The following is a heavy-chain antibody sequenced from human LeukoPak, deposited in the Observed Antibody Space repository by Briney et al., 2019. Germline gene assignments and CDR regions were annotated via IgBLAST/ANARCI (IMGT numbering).Heavy chain of an antibody. J-gene: IGHJ5*02. CDR3: ARDRTQYDILTGYYTGWFDP. V-gene: IGHV7-4-1*02. CDR1: VYTFTSYA. CDR2: INTYTGNP. Sequence: ASVKVSCKASVYTFTSYAMYWVRLAPGPGLEWMGWINTYTGNPTYAQGFTGRFVFSLDPPVSTAYLQISSLKAEDTAVYYCARDRTQYDILTGYYTGWFDPWGQGTLVTVSS. D-gene: IGHD3-9*01.